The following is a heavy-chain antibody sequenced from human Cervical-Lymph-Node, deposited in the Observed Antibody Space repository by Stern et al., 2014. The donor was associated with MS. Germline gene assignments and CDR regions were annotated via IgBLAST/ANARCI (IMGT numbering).Heavy chain of an antibody. Sequence: EMQLVESGGGLVQPGGALRLSCAASGFTFSSYSMNWVRQAPGKGLEWVSYISSSSSTISYADSVKGRFTISRDNAKNSLYLQMNSLRAEDTAVYYCARVPQNYDILTGPYYYGMDVWGQGTTVTVSS. D-gene: IGHD3-9*01. CDR1: GFTFSSYS. J-gene: IGHJ6*02. CDR3: ARVPQNYDILTGPYYYGMDV. V-gene: IGHV3-48*01. CDR2: ISSSSSTI.